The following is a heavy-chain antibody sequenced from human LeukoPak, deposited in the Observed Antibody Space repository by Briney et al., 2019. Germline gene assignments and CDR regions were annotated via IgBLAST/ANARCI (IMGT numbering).Heavy chain of an antibody. J-gene: IGHJ4*02. V-gene: IGHV3-15*01. CDR3: GVTISH. CDR1: GFTVNNAW. Sequence: PGGSLRLSCGASGFTVNNAWMSWVRQAPGKGQEWVGRIKSKTDGGTTDYAAPVKGRFTISRDDSKNTLYLQMTSLKTEDTVVYYCGVTISHWGQGILVTVSS. D-gene: IGHD5-12*01. CDR2: IKSKTDGGTT.